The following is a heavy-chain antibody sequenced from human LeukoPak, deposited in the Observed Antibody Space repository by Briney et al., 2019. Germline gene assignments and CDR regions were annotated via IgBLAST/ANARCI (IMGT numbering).Heavy chain of an antibody. J-gene: IGHJ3*02. CDR3: ARVRQWLDDAFDI. D-gene: IGHD6-19*01. Sequence: SETLSLTCTVSGGSISSYYWSWIRQPPGKGLEWIGYIYYSGSTNYNPSLKSRVTISVDTSKNQFSLKLSSVTAADTAVYYCARVRQWLDDAFDIWGQGTMVTVSS. V-gene: IGHV4-59*08. CDR2: IYYSGST. CDR1: GGSISSYY.